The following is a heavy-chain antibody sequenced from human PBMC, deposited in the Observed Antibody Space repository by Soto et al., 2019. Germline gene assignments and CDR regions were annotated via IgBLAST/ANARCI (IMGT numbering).Heavy chain of an antibody. D-gene: IGHD2-15*01. CDR2: IIPIFGTP. J-gene: IGHJ5*02. Sequence: ASVKVSCKASGGTFSTYTFSWVRQAPGQGLEWMGRIIPIFGTPYYAQKFQGRVTITADKSTSTVYMELSSLRSDDTAVYFCARGLECRGYCLDKPTWFAPWGQGTLVTAPQ. V-gene: IGHV1-69*06. CDR3: ARGLECRGYCLDKPTWFAP. CDR1: GGTFSTYT.